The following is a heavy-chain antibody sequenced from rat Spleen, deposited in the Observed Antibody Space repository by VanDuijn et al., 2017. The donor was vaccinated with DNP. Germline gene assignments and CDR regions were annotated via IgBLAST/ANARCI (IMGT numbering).Heavy chain of an antibody. CDR2: IWGDGNT. V-gene: IGHV2S75*01. CDR1: GFSLTNYG. J-gene: IGHJ4*01. CDR3: TRESWGYVMDA. Sequence: QVQLKESGPVLVQASETLSLTCTVSGFSLTNYGVIWVRQSPGKGLEWMGIIWGDGNTDYNSALKSRLSINRDTSNSQVFLKMNSFQTDDTAIYYCTRESWGYVMDAWGQGASVTVSS. D-gene: IGHD5-1*01.